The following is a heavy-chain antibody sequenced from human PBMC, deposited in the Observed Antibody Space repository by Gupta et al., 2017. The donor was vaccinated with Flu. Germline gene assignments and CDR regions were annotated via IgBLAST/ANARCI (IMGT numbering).Heavy chain of an antibody. J-gene: IGHJ5*01. Sequence: EVRLVESGGGLVQPGGSLILSCGASGFLFSNHWMTWIRQAPGKGLAGVANTKNGGTEKYYRDSVKGRFTSSRDNVDNSLFLYRNNLRAEETAVYYCARVQVPVPGFSDWFDSWGQGVMVTVSS. D-gene: IGHD2-2*01. V-gene: IGHV3-7*01. CDR1: GFLFSNHW. CDR3: ARVQVPVPGFSDWFDS. CDR2: TKNGGTEK.